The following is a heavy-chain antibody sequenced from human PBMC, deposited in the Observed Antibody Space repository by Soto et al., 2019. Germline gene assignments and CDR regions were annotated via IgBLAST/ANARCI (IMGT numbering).Heavy chain of an antibody. CDR2: IKQDGSEK. CDR3: AREGGSITVALTCYFDY. CDR1: GFTFSSYW. V-gene: IGHV3-7*01. D-gene: IGHD6-19*01. Sequence: PGGSLRLSCAASGFTFSSYWMSWVRQAPGKGLEWVANIKQDGSEKYYADSVKGRFTISRDNAKNSLYLQMTSLRAEDTAVYYCAREGGSITVALTCYFDYWGQGTLVTVSS. J-gene: IGHJ4*02.